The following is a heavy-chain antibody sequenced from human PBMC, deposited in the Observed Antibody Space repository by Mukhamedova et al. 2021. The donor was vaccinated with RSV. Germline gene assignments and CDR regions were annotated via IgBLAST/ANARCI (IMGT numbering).Heavy chain of an antibody. D-gene: IGHD1-26*01. CDR1: GFTFSNYG. V-gene: IGHV3-33*01. Sequence: GFTFSNYGIHWVRQAPGKGLEWVADIWHDGGKKDYADSVKGRFTISRDNSKNTLYLQINSLRVEDTAIYYCAREGPLGGNYYDY. J-gene: IGHJ6*01. CDR2: IWHDGGKK. CDR3: AREGPLGGNYYDY.